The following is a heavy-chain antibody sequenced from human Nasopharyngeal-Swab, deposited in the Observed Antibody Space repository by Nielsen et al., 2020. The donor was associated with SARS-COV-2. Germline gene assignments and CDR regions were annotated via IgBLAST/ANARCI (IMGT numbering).Heavy chain of an antibody. J-gene: IGHJ4*02. CDR2: IYYSGST. V-gene: IGHV4-59*01. CDR3: ARAEGHYDSSGYYRPALFDY. Sequence: WIRQPPGKGLEWIGYIYYSGSTNYNPSLKSRVTISVDTSKNQFSLKLSSVTAADTAVYYCARAEGHYDSSGYYRPALFDYWGQGTLVTVSP. D-gene: IGHD3-22*01.